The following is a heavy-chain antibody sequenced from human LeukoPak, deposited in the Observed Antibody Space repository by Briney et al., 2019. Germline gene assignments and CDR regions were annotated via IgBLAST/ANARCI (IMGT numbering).Heavy chain of an antibody. D-gene: IGHD1-26*01. Sequence: GASVKVSCKASGYTFINYGMSWVRQAPGQGPEWLGWISAKNGNKDYAQKLQGRVTMTVDTSTSTAYMELRSLRSDDTAVYYCARRIVGGHLGDYWGQGTLVTVSS. CDR3: ARRIVGGHLGDY. J-gene: IGHJ4*02. V-gene: IGHV1-18*01. CDR2: ISAKNGNK. CDR1: GYTFINYG.